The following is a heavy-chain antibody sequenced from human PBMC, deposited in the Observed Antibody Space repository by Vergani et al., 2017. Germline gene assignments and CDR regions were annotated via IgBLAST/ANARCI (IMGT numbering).Heavy chain of an antibody. CDR3: AREAVTWGGANYYYYGMDV. J-gene: IGHJ6*02. CDR1: GGTFSSYA. CDR2: IIPIFGTA. D-gene: IGHD4-17*01. Sequence: QVQLVQSGAEVKKPGSSVKVSCKASGGTFSSYAISWVRQAPGQGLEWMGGIIPIFGTANYAQKFQGRVTITADDSTSTAYMELSSLRSEDTAVYYCAREAVTWGGANYYYYGMDVWGQGTTVTV. V-gene: IGHV1-69*01.